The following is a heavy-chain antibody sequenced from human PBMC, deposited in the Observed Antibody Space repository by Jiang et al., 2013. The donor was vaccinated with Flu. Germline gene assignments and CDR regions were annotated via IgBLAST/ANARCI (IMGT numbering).Heavy chain of an antibody. CDR1: GYTFTSYG. V-gene: IGHV1-18*01. Sequence: GAEVKKPGASVKVSCKASGYTFTSYGISWVRQAPGQGLEWMGWISAYNGNTNYAQKFQDRVTMTTDTSTSTAHMEVRSLRSDDTAVYYCARDAVKEWVSPGGLFDSWGQGTRVTVSS. D-gene: IGHD3-3*01. CDR2: ISAYNGNT. CDR3: ARDAVKEWVSPGGLFDS. J-gene: IGHJ4*02.